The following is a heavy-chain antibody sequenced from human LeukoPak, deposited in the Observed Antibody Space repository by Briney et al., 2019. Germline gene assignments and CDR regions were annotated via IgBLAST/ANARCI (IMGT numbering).Heavy chain of an antibody. J-gene: IGHJ4*02. Sequence: GGSLRLSCAASGFTFSSYWMHWVRQAPGKGLVWAPRINSDGSSTSYADSVKGRFTISRDNAKNTLYLQMNSLRAEDTAVYYCATLTVTTTEWGQGTLVTVSS. CDR2: INSDGSST. CDR3: ATLTVTTTE. CDR1: GFTFSSYW. D-gene: IGHD4-17*01. V-gene: IGHV3-74*01.